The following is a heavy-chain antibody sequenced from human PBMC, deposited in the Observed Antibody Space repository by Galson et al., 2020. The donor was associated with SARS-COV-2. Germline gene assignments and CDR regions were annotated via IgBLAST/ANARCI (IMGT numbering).Heavy chain of an antibody. D-gene: IGHD2-2*01. V-gene: IGHV1-24*01. CDR2: FDPEDGET. CDR3: ATAPAARFFGWFDP. Sequence: SVKVSCKVSGYTLTELSMHWVRQAPGKGLEWMGGFDPEDGETIYAQKFQGRVTMTEETSTDTAYMELSSLRSEDTAVYYCATAPAARFFGWFDPWGQGTLVTVSS. CDR1: GYTLTELS. J-gene: IGHJ5*02.